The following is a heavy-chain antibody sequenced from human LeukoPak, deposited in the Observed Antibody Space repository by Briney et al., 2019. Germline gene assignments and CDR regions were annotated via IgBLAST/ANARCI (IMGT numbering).Heavy chain of an antibody. Sequence: PSETLSLTCTVSGGSISSYYWSWIRQPPGKGLEWIGYIYYSGSTNYNPSLKSRVTISVDTSKNQFSLKLSSVTAADTAVYYCARVHLDYSLSYYYYYMDVWGKGTTVTVSS. CDR3: ARVHLDYSLSYYYYYMDV. CDR1: GGSISSYY. CDR2: IYYSGST. J-gene: IGHJ6*03. D-gene: IGHD2-15*01. V-gene: IGHV4-59*01.